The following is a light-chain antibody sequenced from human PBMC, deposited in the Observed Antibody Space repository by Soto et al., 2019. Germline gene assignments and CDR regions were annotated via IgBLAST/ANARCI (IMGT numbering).Light chain of an antibody. CDR1: SSDVGGYNY. J-gene: IGLJ2*01. V-gene: IGLV2-14*01. CDR2: DVS. CDR3: RSYTSSSTL. Sequence: QSALTQPASVSGSPGQSITISCTGTSSDVGGYNYVSWYQQHPGKAPKLMIYDVSNRPSGVSNRFSGSKSGNTASLTISGLQAEDEAYYYCRSYTSSSTLFGGGTKLTVL.